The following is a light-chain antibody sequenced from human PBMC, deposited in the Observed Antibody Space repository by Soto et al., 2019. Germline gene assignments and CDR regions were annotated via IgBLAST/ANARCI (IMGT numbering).Light chain of an antibody. J-gene: IGKJ5*01. Sequence: IVLAQAPGTLSVSPVEGATLSCRASQSVSSRLAWYQQKPGQAPRLLISGASSRATGIPDRFSGSGSATDFTLTISRLEPEDFALYYCQQYGSSPITFGQGTRLEI. CDR2: GAS. CDR1: QSVSSR. V-gene: IGKV3-20*01. CDR3: QQYGSSPIT.